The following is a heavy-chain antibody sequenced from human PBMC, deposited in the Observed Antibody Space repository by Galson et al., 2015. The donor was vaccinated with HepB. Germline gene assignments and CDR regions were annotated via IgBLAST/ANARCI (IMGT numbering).Heavy chain of an antibody. CDR3: AKDRAWELPGVFDY. V-gene: IGHV3-23*01. J-gene: IGHJ4*02. D-gene: IGHD1-26*01. CDR2: ISGSGRST. CDR1: GFIFSNFA. Sequence: SLRLSCAASGFIFSNFAMSWVRQTPGKGLEWVSAISGSGRSTYFADSVKGRFTISRDNSKNTLYLQMNSLRAEDTAIYYCAKDRAWELPGVFDYWGQGTLVTVSS.